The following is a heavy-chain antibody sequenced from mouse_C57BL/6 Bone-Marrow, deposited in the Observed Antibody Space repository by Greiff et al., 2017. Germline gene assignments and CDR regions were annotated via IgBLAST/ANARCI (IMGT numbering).Heavy chain of an antibody. D-gene: IGHD2-3*01. CDR2: ISSGGSYT. Sequence: EVQLVESGGDLVKPGGSLKLPCAASGFTFSSYGMSWVRQTPDKRLEWVATISSGGSYTYYPDSVKGRFTISRDNAKNTLYLQMSSLKSEDTAMYYCARHGMVTRAWFAYWGQGTLVTVSA. J-gene: IGHJ3*01. V-gene: IGHV5-6*01. CDR3: ARHGMVTRAWFAY. CDR1: GFTFSSYG.